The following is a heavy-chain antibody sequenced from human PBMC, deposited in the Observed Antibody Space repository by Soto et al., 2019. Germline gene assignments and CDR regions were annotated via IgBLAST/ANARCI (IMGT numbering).Heavy chain of an antibody. CDR2: VSTNGAT. Sequence: PSETLSLTCTVSDDFISSYYWNWIRQPAGKGLEWIGRVSTNGATNYNPSLESRVTMSVDTSKNQFSLKLTSVTAADTAMYFCARADCEILTGSYAMDVWGQGTTVTVSS. V-gene: IGHV4-4*07. CDR1: DDFISSYY. J-gene: IGHJ6*02. D-gene: IGHD3-9*01. CDR3: ARADCEILTGSYAMDV.